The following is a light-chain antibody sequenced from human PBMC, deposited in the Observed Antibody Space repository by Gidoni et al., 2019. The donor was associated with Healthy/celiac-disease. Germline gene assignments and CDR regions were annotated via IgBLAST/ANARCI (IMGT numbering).Light chain of an antibody. J-gene: IGKJ1*01. CDR1: QGISSA. CDR2: DAS. CDR3: QQFNSYPRT. V-gene: IGKV1-13*02. Sequence: AIQLPHSPSSLSASVGDRVTITCRASQGISSALAWYQQKPGKAPKLLIYDASSLESGVPSRFSGSGSGTDFTLTISSLQPEDFATYYCQQFNSYPRTFGQGTKVEIK.